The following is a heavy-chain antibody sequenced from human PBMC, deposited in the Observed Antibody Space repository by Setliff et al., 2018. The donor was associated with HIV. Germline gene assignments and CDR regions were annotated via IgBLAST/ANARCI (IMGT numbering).Heavy chain of an antibody. CDR3: ARVQMAYAAFDV. CDR1: GGSIPSNIYY. Sequence: SETLSLTCTVSGGSIPSNIYYWGWIRQAPGKGLEWIGSIYFTGSSDNNPSLKSRVTLSVDTSKHQFSLKLSSVTAADTAVYYCARVQMAYAAFDVWGQGTMVTVSS. J-gene: IGHJ3*01. CDR2: IYFTGSS. V-gene: IGHV4-39*07. D-gene: IGHD4-17*01.